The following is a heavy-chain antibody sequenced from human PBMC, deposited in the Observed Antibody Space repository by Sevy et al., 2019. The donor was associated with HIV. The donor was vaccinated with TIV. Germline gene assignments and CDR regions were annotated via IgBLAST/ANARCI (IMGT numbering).Heavy chain of an antibody. V-gene: IGHV3-30-3*01. J-gene: IGHJ4*01. CDR3: ARDGGNSVKWYPLY. Sequence: GGSLRLSCATSGFMFSNYAMHWVRQAPGKGLEWVAVISYEGTETFYAASVEGRFTISRDNSKNMLSLQINSLRPEDTAVYYCARDGGNSVKWYPLYWGHGTLVTVSS. CDR2: ISYEGTET. D-gene: IGHD2-2*01. CDR1: GFMFSNYA.